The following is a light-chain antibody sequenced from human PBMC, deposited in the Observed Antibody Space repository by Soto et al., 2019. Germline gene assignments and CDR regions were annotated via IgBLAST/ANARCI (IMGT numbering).Light chain of an antibody. CDR3: LKYSSVPV. CDR2: AAS. CDR1: QDIRNF. Sequence: DIQMTQSPTSLSASVGDRVTITCRASQDIRNFVAWYQQKPGKAPKLLIYAASTLQSGVPSRFSGSGYGKDFTLTITSLQPEDVATYACLKYSSVPVFGPGTKVEIK. V-gene: IGKV1-27*01. J-gene: IGKJ3*01.